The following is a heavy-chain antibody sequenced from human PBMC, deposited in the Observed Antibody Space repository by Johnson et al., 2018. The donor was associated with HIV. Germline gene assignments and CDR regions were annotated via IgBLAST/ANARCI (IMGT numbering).Heavy chain of an antibody. D-gene: IGHD3/OR15-3a*01. Sequence: VQLVESGGGVVRPGGSLRLSCAASGFTFHNYGMTWVRQVPGKGLEWVSGINWNGGSIGYVGSVKGRFTVSRDNAKDSLYLQMNSLKTEDTALYYFARVTIFGLSKVDGFDIWGQGTMVTVSS. CDR1: GFTFHNYG. CDR2: INWNGGSI. V-gene: IGHV3-20*04. CDR3: ARVTIFGLSKVDGFDI. J-gene: IGHJ3*02.